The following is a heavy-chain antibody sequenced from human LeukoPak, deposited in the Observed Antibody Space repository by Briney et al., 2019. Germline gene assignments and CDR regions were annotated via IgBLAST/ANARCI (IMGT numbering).Heavy chain of an antibody. CDR2: INPSGGST. Sequence: ASVKVSCKASGYTFTGYHMHWVRQAPGQGLECMGIINPSGGSTSYAQKFQGRVTMTRDTSTSTVYMELSSLRSEDTAVYYCAKMVRGVTYFDYWGQGTLVTVSS. D-gene: IGHD3-10*01. CDR3: AKMVRGVTYFDY. J-gene: IGHJ4*02. CDR1: GYTFTGYH. V-gene: IGHV1-46*01.